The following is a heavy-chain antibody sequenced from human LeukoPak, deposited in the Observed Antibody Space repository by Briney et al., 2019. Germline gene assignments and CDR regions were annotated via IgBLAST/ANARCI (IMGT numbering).Heavy chain of an antibody. CDR1: GGSISSGDYY. J-gene: IGHJ4*02. Sequence: PSETLSLTCTVSGGSISSGDYYWSWIRQPPGKGLEWIGYIYYSGSTYYNPSLKSRVTISVDTSKNQFSLRLSSVTAADTAVYYCASREYYYDSSGTFDYWGQGTLVTVSS. CDR3: ASREYYYDSSGTFDY. V-gene: IGHV4-30-4*01. D-gene: IGHD3-22*01. CDR2: IYYSGST.